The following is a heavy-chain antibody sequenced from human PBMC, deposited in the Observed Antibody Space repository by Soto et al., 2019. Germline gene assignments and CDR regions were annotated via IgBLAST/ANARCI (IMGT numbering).Heavy chain of an antibody. CDR3: ARDHCSGGSCYFHFDY. CDR1: GGTFSSYA. J-gene: IGHJ4*02. V-gene: IGHV1-69*01. CDR2: IIPIFGTA. Sequence: QVQLVQSGAEVQKPGSSVKVSCKASGGTFSSYAISWVRQAPGQGLEWMGGIIPIFGTANYAQKFQGRVTITADESTSTAYMELSSLRSEDTAVYYCARDHCSGGSCYFHFDYWGQGTLVTVSS. D-gene: IGHD2-15*01.